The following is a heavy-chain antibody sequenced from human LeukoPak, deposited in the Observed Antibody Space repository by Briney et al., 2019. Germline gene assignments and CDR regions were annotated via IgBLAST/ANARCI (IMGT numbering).Heavy chain of an antibody. Sequence: GESLKISCMGSGYRFTSYWIGWVRQMPGKGLEWMGIIYPSDSDTRYSPSFQGQVTISADKSISTAYLQWSSLKASDTAMYYCARSPIAAGDTGVDYWGQGILVTASS. V-gene: IGHV5-51*01. CDR2: IYPSDSDT. J-gene: IGHJ4*02. CDR3: ARSPIAAGDTGVDY. D-gene: IGHD6-13*01. CDR1: GYRFTSYW.